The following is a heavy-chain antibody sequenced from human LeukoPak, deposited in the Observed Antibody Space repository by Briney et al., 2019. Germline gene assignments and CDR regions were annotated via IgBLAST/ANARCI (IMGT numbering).Heavy chain of an antibody. J-gene: IGHJ6*02. Sequence: SETLSLTCTVSGGSISSYYWSWIRQPAGKGLEWIGRIYTSGSTNYNPSLKSRVTISVDTSKNQFSLKLSSVTAADTAVYYCARFQAAAGTHYYYYYGMDVWGQGTTVTVSS. CDR1: GGSISSYY. V-gene: IGHV4-4*07. D-gene: IGHD6-13*01. CDR2: IYTSGST. CDR3: ARFQAAAGTHYYYYYGMDV.